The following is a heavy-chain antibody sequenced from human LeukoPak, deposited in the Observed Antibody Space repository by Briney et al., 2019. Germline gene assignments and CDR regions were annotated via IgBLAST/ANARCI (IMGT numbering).Heavy chain of an antibody. D-gene: IGHD3-10*01. V-gene: IGHV4-61*02. CDR1: GGSISSGSYY. Sequence: PSETLCLTCTVSGGSISSGSYYWTWIRQPAGKGLEWIGRIYTSGSTNYNPSLKSRVTISVDTSKNQFSLKLSSVTAADTAVYYCAREGLGGSGSYGGRDYWGQGTLVTVSS. CDR3: AREGLGGSGSYGGRDY. CDR2: IYTSGST. J-gene: IGHJ4*02.